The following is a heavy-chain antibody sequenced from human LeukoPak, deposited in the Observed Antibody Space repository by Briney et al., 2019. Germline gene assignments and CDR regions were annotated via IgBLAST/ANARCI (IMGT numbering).Heavy chain of an antibody. D-gene: IGHD5-24*01. V-gene: IGHV3-48*03. CDR1: GFTLSGYE. CDR3: GSCAVHGAGDGDDL. CDR2: ISPSGGNI. Sequence: GGSLRLSCAPSGFTLSGYELIWVRQAPGKGLEWVSYISPSGGNIYYADSVEGRFTISRDNAKDALYLQMNSLRAEDTAVYYCGSCAVHGAGDGDDLWGQGTLVTVSS. J-gene: IGHJ5*02.